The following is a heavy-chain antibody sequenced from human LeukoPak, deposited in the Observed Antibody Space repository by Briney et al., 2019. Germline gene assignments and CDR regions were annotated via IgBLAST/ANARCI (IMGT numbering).Heavy chain of an antibody. CDR3: ATLFRSGVRGVIPE. CDR2: ISSRGSTI. V-gene: IGHV3-48*04. J-gene: IGHJ4*02. D-gene: IGHD3-10*01. CDR1: GFTFSTSG. Sequence: GGSLRLSCAASGFTFSTSGMNWVRQAPGKGLEWVAYISSRGSTIYYADSVKGRFTISRDNAKNSLYLQMNSLRAEDTAIYYCATLFRSGVRGVIPEWGQGTPVTVSS.